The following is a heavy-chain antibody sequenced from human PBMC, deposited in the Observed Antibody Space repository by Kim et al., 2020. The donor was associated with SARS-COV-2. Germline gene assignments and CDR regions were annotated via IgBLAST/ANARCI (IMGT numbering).Heavy chain of an antibody. CDR2: NN. Sequence: NNDYVDSVKRRFTIYRDNSKNTLYLQMNSLGAEDTAVYYCARGEWELIDYWGQGTLVTVSS. CDR3: ARGEWELIDY. D-gene: IGHD1-26*01. V-gene: IGHV3-30*01. J-gene: IGHJ4*02.